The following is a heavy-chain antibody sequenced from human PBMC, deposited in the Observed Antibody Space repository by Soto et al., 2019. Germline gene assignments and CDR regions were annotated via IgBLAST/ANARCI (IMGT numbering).Heavy chain of an antibody. D-gene: IGHD3-3*01. CDR2: LSYDGSNK. CDR3: VRDGPRITIYGYGDY. J-gene: IGHJ4*02. V-gene: IGHV3-30*04. CDR1: GLTFITFV. Sequence: QVQLVESGGGVVQPGRSLRLSCAASGLTFITFVMHWVRQAPGKGLERVAALSYDGSNKNYADSVKARFTISRDNSKNTLYLQMNSLRTEDTAVYYCVRDGPRITIYGYGDYWGQGTLVTVSS.